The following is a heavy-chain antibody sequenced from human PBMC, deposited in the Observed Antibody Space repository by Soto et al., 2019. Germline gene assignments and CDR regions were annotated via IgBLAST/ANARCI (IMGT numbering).Heavy chain of an antibody. CDR1: GFTFSSYG. J-gene: IGHJ6*02. CDR2: IWYDGSNK. Sequence: PXGSLRLSCAASGFTFSSYGMHGVRQAPGKGLEWVAVIWYDGSNKYYADSVKGRFTISRDNSKNTLYLQMNSLRAEDTAVYYCARELAAAGHYYYYYYGMDVWGQGTTVTVSS. V-gene: IGHV3-33*01. CDR3: ARELAAAGHYYYYYYGMDV. D-gene: IGHD6-13*01.